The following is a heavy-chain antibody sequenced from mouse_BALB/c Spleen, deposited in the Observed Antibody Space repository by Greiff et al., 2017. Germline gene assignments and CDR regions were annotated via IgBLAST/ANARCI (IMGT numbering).Heavy chain of an antibody. CDR2: IWSGGST. CDR1: GFSLTSYG. J-gene: IGHJ4*01. Sequence: QVQLKESGPGLVQPSQSLSITCTVSGFSLTSYGVHWVRQSPGKGLEWLGVIWSGGSTDYNAAVISRLSISKDNSKSQVFFKMNSLQASDTAIYYCARNGHYYAMDYWGQGTSVTVSS. V-gene: IGHV2-2*02. CDR3: ARNGHYYAMDY.